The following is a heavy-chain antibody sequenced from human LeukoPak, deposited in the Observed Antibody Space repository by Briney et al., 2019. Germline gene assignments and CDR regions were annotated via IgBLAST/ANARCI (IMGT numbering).Heavy chain of an antibody. CDR3: ASSGDFWSGYRSYFDY. V-gene: IGHV4-31*03. J-gene: IGHJ4*02. CDR2: IYYSGST. CDR1: GGSISSGGYY. D-gene: IGHD3-3*01. Sequence: SSEPLSLTCTVSGGSISSGGYYWSWIRQHPGKGLEWIGYIYYSGSTYYNPSLKSRVTISVDTSKNQFSLKLSSVTAADTAVYYCASSGDFWSGYRSYFDYWGQGTLVTVSS.